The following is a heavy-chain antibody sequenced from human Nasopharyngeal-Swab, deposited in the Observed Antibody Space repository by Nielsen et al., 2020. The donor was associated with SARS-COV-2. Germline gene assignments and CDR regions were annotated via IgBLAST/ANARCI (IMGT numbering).Heavy chain of an antibody. Sequence: ASVNVSCKVSGYTLTELSMHWVRQAPGKGLEWMGGFDPEDGETIYAQKFQGRVTMTEDTSTDTAYMELSSLRSEDTAVYYCATGYAIAAAGTIDYWGQGTLVTVSS. CDR1: GYTLTELS. D-gene: IGHD6-13*01. CDR2: FDPEDGET. CDR3: ATGYAIAAAGTIDY. V-gene: IGHV1-24*01. J-gene: IGHJ4*02.